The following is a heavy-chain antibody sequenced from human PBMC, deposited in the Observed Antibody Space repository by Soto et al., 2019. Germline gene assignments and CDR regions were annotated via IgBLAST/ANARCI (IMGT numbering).Heavy chain of an antibody. CDR1: GFTFSSYA. D-gene: IGHD4-17*01. CDR3: AKAVRVTTVTYDY. V-gene: IGHV3-23*01. Sequence: QSGGPLRLSCPASGFTFSSYAMSWVRQAPGKGLEWVSAISGSGGSTYYADSVKGRFTISRDNSKNTLYLQMNSLRAEDTAVYYCAKAVRVTTVTYDYWGQGTLVTVSS. CDR2: ISGSGGST. J-gene: IGHJ4*02.